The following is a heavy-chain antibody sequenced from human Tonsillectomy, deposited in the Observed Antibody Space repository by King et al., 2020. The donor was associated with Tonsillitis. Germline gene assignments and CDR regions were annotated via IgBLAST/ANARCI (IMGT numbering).Heavy chain of an antibody. CDR2: IKQDGSER. CDR3: ARDIGGFDY. D-gene: IGHD1-26*01. CDR1: GFSFSFYL. J-gene: IGHJ4*02. Sequence: VQLVESGGGLVQPGGSLRLSCAASGFSFSFYLMSWVRQAPGKGLDVVGNIKQDGSERDYVDSVKGRFTISRDNAKNSLDLQMNSLRPEDTAMYFCARDIGGFDYWGQGVLVTVSS. V-gene: IGHV3-7*03.